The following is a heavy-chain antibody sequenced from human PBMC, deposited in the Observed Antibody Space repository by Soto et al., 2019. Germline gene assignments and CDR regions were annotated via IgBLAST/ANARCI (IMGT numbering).Heavy chain of an antibody. CDR1: GGSISSGDYY. D-gene: IGHD4-4*01. CDR2: IYYSGST. J-gene: IGHJ6*02. Sequence: PSETLSLTCTVSGGSISSGDYYWSWIRQPPGKGLEWIGYIYYSGSTYYNPSLKSRVTISVGTSKNQFSLKLSSVTAADTAVYYCASGTTVTTGGYYYYYYGMDVWGQGTTVTVSS. V-gene: IGHV4-30-4*01. CDR3: ASGTTVTTGGYYYYYYGMDV.